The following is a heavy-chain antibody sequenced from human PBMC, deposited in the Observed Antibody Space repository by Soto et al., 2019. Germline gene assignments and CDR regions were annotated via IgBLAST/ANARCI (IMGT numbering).Heavy chain of an antibody. CDR1: GFTFSSNW. J-gene: IGHJ4*02. CDR3: ARDGEGF. Sequence: EVQLLESGGGLVQPGGSLRLSCAASGFTFSSNWMHWVRRVPGRGLVWVSRINTDGSSTSYVDSVKGRFTVSRDNAKNTLYLQMNSLRVEDTAVYYCARDGEGFWGQGTLVTVSS. D-gene: IGHD2-21*01. CDR2: INTDGSST. V-gene: IGHV3-74*01.